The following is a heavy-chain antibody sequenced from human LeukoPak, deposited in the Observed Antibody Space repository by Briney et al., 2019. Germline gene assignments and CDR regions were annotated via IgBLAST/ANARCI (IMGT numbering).Heavy chain of an antibody. CDR1: GFRAGAYN. CDR3: ARDPSSDRFQYFDQ. CDR2: ISNTYNEI. J-gene: IGHJ4*02. D-gene: IGHD3-22*01. V-gene: IGHV3-21*01. Sequence: GESLRLSCRASGFRAGAYNMSWVRQAPGKGLEWVSCISNTYNEIYNADSVRGRFTVSRDNADNSLFLQMDSLTVEDTAVYYCARDPSSDRFQYFDQWGQGVLVTVSS.